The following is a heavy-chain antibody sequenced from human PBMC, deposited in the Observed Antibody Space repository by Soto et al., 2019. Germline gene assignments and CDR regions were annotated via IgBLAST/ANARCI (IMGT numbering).Heavy chain of an antibody. D-gene: IGHD6-13*01. CDR3: ARHFGFRAAVGNLYYYYYYGMDC. CDR2: IYYSGST. V-gene: IGHV4-39*01. J-gene: IGHJ6*02. Sequence: SETLSLTCTVSGGSISSSSYYWGWIRQPPGKGLEWIGSIYYSGSTYYNPSLKSRVTISVDTSKNQFSLKLSSVTAADTAVYYCARHFGFRAAVGNLYYYYYYGMDCWGQGITVTVSS. CDR1: GGSISSSSYY.